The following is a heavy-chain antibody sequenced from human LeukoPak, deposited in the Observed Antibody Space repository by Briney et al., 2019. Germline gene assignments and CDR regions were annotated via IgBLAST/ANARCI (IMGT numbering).Heavy chain of an antibody. D-gene: IGHD5-24*01. CDR3: AKEMAATNAFDY. CDR1: GYTFSDYT. Sequence: GGSLRLSCGASGYTFSDYTMNWVRQAPGKGPEWISYISSGGSVMHYADSVKGRFTISRDNVENSLYLHMNSLRAEDTAVYYCAKEMAATNAFDYWGQGTLVTVSS. CDR2: ISSGGSVM. V-gene: IGHV3-48*01. J-gene: IGHJ4*02.